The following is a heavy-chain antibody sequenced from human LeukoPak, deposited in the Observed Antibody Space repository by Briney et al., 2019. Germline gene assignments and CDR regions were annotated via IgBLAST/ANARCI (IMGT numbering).Heavy chain of an antibody. D-gene: IGHD3-3*01. Sequence: PSETLSLTCAVYGGSFSGYYWSWIRQPPGKGLEWIGEINHSGSTNYNPSLKSRVTISVDTSKNQFSLKLSSVTAADTAVYYCARRPMYYDFWSGYYTGISYFDYWGQGTLVTVSS. CDR2: INHSGST. J-gene: IGHJ4*02. V-gene: IGHV4-34*01. CDR1: GGSFSGYY. CDR3: ARRPMYYDFWSGYYTGISYFDY.